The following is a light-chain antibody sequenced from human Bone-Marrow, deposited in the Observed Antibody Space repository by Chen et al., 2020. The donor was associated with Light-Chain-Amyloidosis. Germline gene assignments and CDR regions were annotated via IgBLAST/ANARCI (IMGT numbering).Light chain of an antibody. Sequence: SYELTQPPSVSVSPGQTARIPCSGDDLPTKYAYWYQQKPGQASALVIHRDTERPSGISERFSGSSSGTTATLTISGVQAEDEADYHCQSADSSGTYEVIFGGGTKLTVL. CDR2: RDT. V-gene: IGLV3-25*03. CDR1: DLPTKY. CDR3: QSADSSGTYEVI. J-gene: IGLJ2*01.